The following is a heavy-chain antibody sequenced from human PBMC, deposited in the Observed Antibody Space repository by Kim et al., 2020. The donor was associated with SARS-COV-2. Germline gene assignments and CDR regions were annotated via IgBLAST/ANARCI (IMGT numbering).Heavy chain of an antibody. V-gene: IGHV3-11*01. CDR1: GFSFSDYY. CDR2: INSDGSST. CDR3: VRDPIN. J-gene: IGHJ4*02. Sequence: GGSLRLSCAASGFSFSDYYMTWIRQAPGKGLEWVAYINSDGSSTDYADSVNGRFTISRDSAKRSVSLQMNSLTPEDTAVYYCVRDPINGGQGTLVTGSS.